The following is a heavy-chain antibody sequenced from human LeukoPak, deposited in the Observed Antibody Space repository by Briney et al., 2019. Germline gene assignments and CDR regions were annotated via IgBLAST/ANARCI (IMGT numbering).Heavy chain of an antibody. Sequence: SETLSLTCAVYGGSFSGYYWSWIRQPPGKGLEWIGEINHRGSTNYNPSLKSRVTISVDTSKNQFSLKLSSVTAADTAVYYCARGRRYYYGSGSNNWFDPGGQGTLVIVSS. CDR2: INHRGST. CDR3: ARGRRYYYGSGSNNWFDP. J-gene: IGHJ5*02. CDR1: GGSFSGYY. D-gene: IGHD3-10*01. V-gene: IGHV4-34*01.